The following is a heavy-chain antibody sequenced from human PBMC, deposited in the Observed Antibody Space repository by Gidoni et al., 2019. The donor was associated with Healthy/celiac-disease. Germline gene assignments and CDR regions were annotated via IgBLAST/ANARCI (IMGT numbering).Heavy chain of an antibody. V-gene: IGHV3-23*01. Sequence: EVQLLESGGGLVHPGGSLSISCAASRFTFSSYAMSWVRQAPGNGLEGVSASSGSGGSKYDADSVKGRFTISRDNSKNTLYLQMNSLRAEDTAVYYCAKGGYSSGGYEFVYWGQGTLVTVSS. CDR1: RFTFSSYA. J-gene: IGHJ4*02. CDR3: AKGGYSSGGYEFVY. D-gene: IGHD6-19*01. CDR2: SSGSGGSK.